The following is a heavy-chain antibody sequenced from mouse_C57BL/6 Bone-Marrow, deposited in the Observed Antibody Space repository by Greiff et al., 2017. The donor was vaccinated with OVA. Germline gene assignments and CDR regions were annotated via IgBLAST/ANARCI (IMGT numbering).Heavy chain of an antibody. CDR1: GYTFTDYY. CDR3: ARWGTTVGSYAMDY. V-gene: IGHV1-75*01. D-gene: IGHD1-1*01. Sequence: VQLQESGPELVKPGASVKISCKASGYTFTDYYINWVKQRPGQGLEWIGWIFPGSGSTYYNEKFKGKATLTVDKSSSTAYMLLSSLTSEDSAVYFCARWGTTVGSYAMDYWGQGTSVTVSS. J-gene: IGHJ4*01. CDR2: IFPGSGST.